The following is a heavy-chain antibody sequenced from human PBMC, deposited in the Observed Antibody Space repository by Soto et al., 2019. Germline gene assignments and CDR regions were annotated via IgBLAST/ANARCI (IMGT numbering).Heavy chain of an antibody. CDR3: ARVSGYGSGSYDAFDI. J-gene: IGHJ3*02. CDR2: ISGSGGST. V-gene: IGHV3-23*01. CDR1: GFPFSSYA. D-gene: IGHD3-10*01. Sequence: HWGSLRLSCAASGFPFSSYAMSWVRQAPGKGLEWVSAISGSGGSTYYADSVKGRFTISRDNSKNTLYLQMNSLRVEDTAVYYCARVSGYGSGSYDAFDIWGQGTMVTVSS.